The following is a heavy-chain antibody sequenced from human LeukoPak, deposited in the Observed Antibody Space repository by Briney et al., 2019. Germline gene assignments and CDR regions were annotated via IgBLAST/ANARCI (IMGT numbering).Heavy chain of an antibody. D-gene: IGHD5-12*01. Sequence: SETLSLTCTVSGGSISSYYWSWIRQPPGKGLEWIGYIYYSGSTNYNPSLKSRVTISVDTCKNQFSLKLSSVTAADTAVYYCARAFGGRLGWFDPWGQGTLVTVSS. CDR3: ARAFGGRLGWFDP. J-gene: IGHJ5*02. V-gene: IGHV4-59*01. CDR1: GGSISSYY. CDR2: IYYSGST.